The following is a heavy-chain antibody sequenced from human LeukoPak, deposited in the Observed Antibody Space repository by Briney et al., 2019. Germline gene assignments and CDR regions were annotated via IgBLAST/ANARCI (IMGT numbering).Heavy chain of an antibody. J-gene: IGHJ6*03. Sequence: GGSLRLSCAASGFTFSSYWMSWVRQAPGKGLEWVANIKQDGGEKYYVDSVKGRFTISRDNAKNSLYLQMNSLRAEDTAVYYCARRYSSSWYAYYYYYYYMDVWGKGTTVTVSS. V-gene: IGHV3-7*01. CDR3: ARRYSSSWYAYYYYYYYMDV. CDR2: IKQDGGEK. CDR1: GFTFSSYW. D-gene: IGHD6-13*01.